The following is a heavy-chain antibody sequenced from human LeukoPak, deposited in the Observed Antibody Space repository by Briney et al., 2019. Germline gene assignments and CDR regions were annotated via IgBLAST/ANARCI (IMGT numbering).Heavy chain of an antibody. J-gene: IGHJ4*02. CDR3: ATTRVCGGVLLRPSCLYFED. CDR1: GFTVSSNY. Sequence: GGSLRLSCAASGFTVSSNYMGWVRQAPGKGLEWVSVIYSGGSTNYADSVQGRFTVSRDNSKNTLYLQMNNLRAEDTAVYYCATTRVCGGVLLRPSCLYFEDWGQGALVTVSS. CDR2: IYSGGST. V-gene: IGHV3-53*01. D-gene: IGHD3-10*01.